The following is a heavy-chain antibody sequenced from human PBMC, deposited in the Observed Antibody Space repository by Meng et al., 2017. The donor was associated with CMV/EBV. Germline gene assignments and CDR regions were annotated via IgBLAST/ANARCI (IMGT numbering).Heavy chain of an antibody. CDR2: INHSGST. J-gene: IGHJ4*02. V-gene: IGHV4-34*01. CDR3: ARESMVRGED. CDR1: CGSFSGYN. D-gene: IGHD3-10*01. Sequence: QVQLQQWGAGRLKPSETLSHACAVYCGSFSGYNWSWIRQPQGKGLEWIGEINHSGSTNYNPSLKSRVTISVDTSKNQFSLKLSSVTAADTAVYYCARESMVRGEDWGQGTLVTVSS.